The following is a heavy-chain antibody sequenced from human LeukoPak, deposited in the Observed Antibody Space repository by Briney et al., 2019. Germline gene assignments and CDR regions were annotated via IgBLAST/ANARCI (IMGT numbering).Heavy chain of an antibody. D-gene: IGHD3-22*01. CDR2: INHSGST. Sequence: PSETLSLTCGVYGGSFSGYYWSWIRQPPGKGLEWIGDINHSGSTNYNPSLKSRVTISVDTSKNQFSLKLNSVTAADTAVYYCARGPSERYYESSGYYYFDYWGQGTLVTVSS. CDR1: GGSFSGYY. V-gene: IGHV4-34*01. J-gene: IGHJ4*02. CDR3: ARGPSERYYESSGYYYFDY.